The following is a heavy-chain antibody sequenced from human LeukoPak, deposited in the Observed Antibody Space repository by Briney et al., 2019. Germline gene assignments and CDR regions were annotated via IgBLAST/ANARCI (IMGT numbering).Heavy chain of an antibody. CDR3: ARSGTHYYYYYMVV. J-gene: IGHJ6*03. Sequence: ASVKVSCKASGYTFTSYGISWVRQAPGQGLEWMGWISAYNGNTNYAQKLQGRVTMTTDTSTSTAYMELRSLRSDDTAVYYCARSGTHYYYYYMVVWGKGTTVTVSS. CDR1: GYTFTSYG. CDR2: ISAYNGNT. V-gene: IGHV1-18*01. D-gene: IGHD1-26*01.